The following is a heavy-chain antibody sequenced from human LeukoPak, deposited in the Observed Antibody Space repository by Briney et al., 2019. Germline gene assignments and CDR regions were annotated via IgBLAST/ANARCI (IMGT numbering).Heavy chain of an antibody. D-gene: IGHD2-2*01. V-gene: IGHV4-34*01. Sequence: SETRSLTCAVYGGSFSGYYWSWIRQPPGKGLEWIGEINHSGSTNYNPSLKSRVTISVDTSKNQFSLKLSSVTAADTAVYYCAVILSSTSSVDYWGQGTLVTVSS. J-gene: IGHJ4*02. CDR2: INHSGST. CDR3: AVILSSTSSVDY. CDR1: GGSFSGYY.